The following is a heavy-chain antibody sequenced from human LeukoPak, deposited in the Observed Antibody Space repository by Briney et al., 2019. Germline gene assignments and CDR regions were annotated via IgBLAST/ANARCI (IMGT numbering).Heavy chain of an antibody. Sequence: KPSETLSLTCTVPGGSVSSGSYYWSWIRQPPGKGPEWVGYIYYSGSTNYNPSLKSRVTISVDTSKNQFSLKLSSVTAADTAVYYCARVLATVTTGGMDVWGKGTTVTVSS. CDR3: ARVLATVTTGGMDV. CDR2: IYYSGST. J-gene: IGHJ6*04. CDR1: GGSVSSGSYY. D-gene: IGHD4-17*01. V-gene: IGHV4-61*01.